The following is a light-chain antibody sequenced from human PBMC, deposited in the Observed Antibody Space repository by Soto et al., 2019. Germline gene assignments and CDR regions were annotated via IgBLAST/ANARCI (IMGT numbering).Light chain of an antibody. CDR3: SSYTSSSTLDV. CDR2: EVS. CDR1: SNDIGSYDY. Sequence: QSALTQPTSVSGSPGQSITISCTGNSNDIGSYDYVSWYQQHPGKAPKLMIYEVSNRPSGVSNRFSGSKSGNTASLTISGLQAEDEADYYCSSYTSSSTLDVFGTGTKVTVL. J-gene: IGLJ1*01. V-gene: IGLV2-14*01.